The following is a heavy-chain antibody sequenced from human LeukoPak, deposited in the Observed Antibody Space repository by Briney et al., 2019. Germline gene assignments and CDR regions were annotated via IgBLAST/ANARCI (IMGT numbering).Heavy chain of an antibody. J-gene: IGHJ6*02. Sequence: GGSLRLSCAASGLTFSNYAMSWVRQAPGKGLEWVSAISGSGGRTYYADSVKGRFTISRDNSKNTLYLQMNSLRAEDTAVYYCAKDRYYGSGSYYAYYYYGMDVWGQGTTVTVSS. D-gene: IGHD3-10*01. CDR1: GLTFSNYA. CDR3: AKDRYYGSGSYYAYYYYGMDV. CDR2: ISGSGGRT. V-gene: IGHV3-23*01.